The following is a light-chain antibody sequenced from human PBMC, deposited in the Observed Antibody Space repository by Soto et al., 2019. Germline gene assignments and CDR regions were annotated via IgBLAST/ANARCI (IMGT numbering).Light chain of an antibody. Sequence: QSALTQPASVSGSPGQSITISCTGTSSDVGGYNYVSWYQQHPGKAPKLMIYEVSNRPSGVSNRFSGSKSGNTASLTISGLKAEEEADYYCSSYTSSSYFFGTGTQLTVL. J-gene: IGLJ1*01. CDR2: EVS. V-gene: IGLV2-14*01. CDR3: SSYTSSSYF. CDR1: SSDVGGYNY.